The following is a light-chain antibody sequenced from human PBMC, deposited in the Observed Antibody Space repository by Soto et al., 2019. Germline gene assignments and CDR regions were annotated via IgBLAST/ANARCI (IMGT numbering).Light chain of an antibody. CDR2: GAA. V-gene: IGKV1-5*01. J-gene: IGKJ4*01. Sequence: DIQMTQSPSTLSASVGDRVTITCRASQSISSWLAWYQQKPGKAPRLLMYGAASLQSGVPSRFSGSGSGTDFTLTISGLLPEDFATYYCQQNYRTPPTFGGGTKVDIK. CDR1: QSISSW. CDR3: QQNYRTPPT.